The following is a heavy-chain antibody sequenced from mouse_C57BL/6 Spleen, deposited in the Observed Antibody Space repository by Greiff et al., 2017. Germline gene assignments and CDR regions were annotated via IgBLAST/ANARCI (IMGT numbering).Heavy chain of an antibody. V-gene: IGHV1-54*01. J-gene: IGHJ4*01. CDR3: ASHFKDY. CDR2: INPGSGGT. Sequence: QVQLKESGAELVRPGTSVKVSCKASGYAFTNYLIEWVKQRPGQGLEWIGVINPGSGGTNYNEKFKGKATLTADKSSSTAYMQLSSLTSEYSAVYFCASHFKDYWGQGTSVTVSS. CDR1: GYAFTNYL.